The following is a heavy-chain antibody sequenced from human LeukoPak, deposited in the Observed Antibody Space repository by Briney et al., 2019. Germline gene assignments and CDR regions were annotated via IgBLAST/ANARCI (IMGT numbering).Heavy chain of an antibody. J-gene: IGHJ4*02. CDR2: IYYSGST. D-gene: IGHD3-16*01. V-gene: IGHV4-59*01. CDR3: ARDPGGFDGNSDY. Sequence: PSETLSLTCTVSGGSISSYYWSWIRQPPGKGLEWIGYIYYSGSTNYNPSLKSRVTISVDTSKNQFSLKLSSVTAADTAVYYCARDPGGFDGNSDYWGQGTLVTVSS. CDR1: GGSISSYY.